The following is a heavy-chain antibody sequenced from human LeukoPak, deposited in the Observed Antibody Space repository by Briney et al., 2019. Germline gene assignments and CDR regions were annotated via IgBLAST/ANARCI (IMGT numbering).Heavy chain of an antibody. J-gene: IGHJ3*02. D-gene: IGHD3-22*01. CDR1: GYTLTELS. CDR3: ATPVGGYYYDSHVRDAFDI. V-gene: IGHV1-24*01. CDR2: FDPEDGET. Sequence: ASVKVSCKVSGYTLTELSMHWVRQAPGKGLEWMGGFDPEDGETIYAQKFQGRVTMTEDTSTDTAYMELSSLRSEDTAVYYCATPVGGYYYDSHVRDAFDIWGQGTTVTVS.